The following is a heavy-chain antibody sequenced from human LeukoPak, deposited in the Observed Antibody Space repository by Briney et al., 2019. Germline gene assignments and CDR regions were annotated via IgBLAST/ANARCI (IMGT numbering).Heavy chain of an antibody. CDR2: IYTGGST. Sequence: PSETLSLTCTVSDGSISSGGYYWSWIRQPAGKGLEWIGRIYTGGSTNYNPSLKSRVTISVDTSKNQFSLKLSSVTAADTAVYYCASLTTAEAFDIWGQGTMVTVSS. CDR3: ASLTTAEAFDI. CDR1: DGSISSGGYY. D-gene: IGHD3-22*01. V-gene: IGHV4-61*02. J-gene: IGHJ3*02.